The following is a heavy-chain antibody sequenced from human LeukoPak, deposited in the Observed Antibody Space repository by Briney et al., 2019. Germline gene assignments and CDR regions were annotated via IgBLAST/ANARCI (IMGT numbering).Heavy chain of an antibody. CDR2: FSGSGDST. J-gene: IGHJ4*02. CDR1: GFTFSSYA. D-gene: IGHD3-10*01. Sequence: GGSLRPSCATSGFTFSSYAMSWVRQAPGKGLEGVSAFSGSGDSTYYADSVKGRFTISRDDSKNTLYLQMNSLRAEDTAVYYCAKSSSGSSYNVLDYWGQGTLVTVSS. CDR3: AKSSSGSSYNVLDY. V-gene: IGHV3-23*01.